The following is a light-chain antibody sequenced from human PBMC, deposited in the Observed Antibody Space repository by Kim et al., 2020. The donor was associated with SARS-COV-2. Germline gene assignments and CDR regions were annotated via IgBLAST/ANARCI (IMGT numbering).Light chain of an antibody. J-gene: IGKJ5*01. Sequence: ASVGDRLTITCRASQDINNYLAWYQQKPGKAPKVLIYGESTLQSGVPSRFSGSGSGTEFTLTISNLQPEDFATYYCQQLKSYPITFGQGTRLEIK. CDR3: QQLKSYPIT. CDR2: GES. V-gene: IGKV1-9*01. CDR1: QDINNY.